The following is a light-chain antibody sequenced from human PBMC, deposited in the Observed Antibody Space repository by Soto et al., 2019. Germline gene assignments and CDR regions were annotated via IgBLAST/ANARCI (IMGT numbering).Light chain of an antibody. J-gene: IGLJ1*01. CDR3: SSYAGSNNLI. V-gene: IGLV2-8*01. CDR1: SSDVGGYNY. CDR2: EVS. Sequence: QSALTQPPSASGSPGQLVTIFCTGTSSDVGGYNYVSWYQQHPGKAPKLMIYEVSKRPSGVPDRFSGSKSGNTASLTVSGLQAEDEADYYCSSYAGSNNLIFGTGTKVTVL.